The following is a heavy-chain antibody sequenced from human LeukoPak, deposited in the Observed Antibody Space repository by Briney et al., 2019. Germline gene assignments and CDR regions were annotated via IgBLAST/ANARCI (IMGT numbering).Heavy chain of an antibody. J-gene: IGHJ4*02. CDR2: INPNSGGT. Sequence: GASVKVSCKASGYTFTGYYMHWVRQAPGQGLEWMGWINPNSGGTNYAQKFRGRVTMTRDTSISAAYMELSRLRSDDTAVYYCARDRGTYSSGSDYWGQGTLVTVSS. D-gene: IGHD6-19*01. V-gene: IGHV1-2*02. CDR3: ARDRGTYSSGSDY. CDR1: GYTFTGYY.